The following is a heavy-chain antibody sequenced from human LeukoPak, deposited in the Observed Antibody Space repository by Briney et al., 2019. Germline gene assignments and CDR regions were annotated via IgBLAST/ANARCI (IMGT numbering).Heavy chain of an antibody. Sequence: PSETLSLTCAVSGGSISSSNWWSWVRQPPGKGLEWIGEIYHSGSTNYNPSLKSRVTISADKSISTAYLQWSSLKASDTAMYYCARRNGYNYDYWGQGTLVTVSS. CDR2: IYHSGST. D-gene: IGHD5-24*01. V-gene: IGHV4-4*02. J-gene: IGHJ4*02. CDR3: ARRNGYNYDY. CDR1: GGSISSSNW.